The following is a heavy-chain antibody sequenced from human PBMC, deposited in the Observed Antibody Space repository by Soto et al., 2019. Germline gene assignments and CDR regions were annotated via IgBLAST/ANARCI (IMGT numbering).Heavy chain of an antibody. CDR3: AREGLLPYYYYGMDV. J-gene: IGHJ6*02. CDR1: GYSFTTYW. CDR2: IYPGDSDT. Sequence: PGESLKISCKASGYSFTTYWIGWVRQMPGKGLEWMGVIYPGDSDTKYSPSLQGQVSISADTSISTAYLQWTSLKASDTAVYYCAREGLLPYYYYGMDVWGQGTTVTVSS. V-gene: IGHV5-51*01. D-gene: IGHD2-15*01.